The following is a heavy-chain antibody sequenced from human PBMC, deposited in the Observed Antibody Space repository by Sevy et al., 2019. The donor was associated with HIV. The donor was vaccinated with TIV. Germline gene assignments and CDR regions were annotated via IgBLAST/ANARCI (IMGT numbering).Heavy chain of an antibody. V-gene: IGHV1-24*01. CDR3: ATAREYYEDNSGYFDY. D-gene: IGHD3-22*01. CDR1: GHTLTEIS. Sequence: ASVKVSCKVSGHTLTEISMHWVRQTPGRGLEWMGRFDPEDGETIYAQKFQGRITMTEDTSTDTAYLELSSLRSEYTDVYYCATAREYYEDNSGYFDYWGPGTLVTVSS. CDR2: FDPEDGET. J-gene: IGHJ4*02.